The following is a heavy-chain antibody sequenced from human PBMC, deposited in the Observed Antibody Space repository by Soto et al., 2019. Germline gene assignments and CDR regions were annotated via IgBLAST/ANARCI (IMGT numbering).Heavy chain of an antibody. V-gene: IGHV1-69*01. CDR3: ARDSPDCSGGSCYSDYYDGMDV. CDR1: GGTFSSYA. D-gene: IGHD2-15*01. J-gene: IGHJ6*02. Sequence: QVQLVQSGAEVKKPGSSVKVSCKASGGTFSSYAISWVRQAPGQGLEWMGGIIPIFGTANYAQKFHGRVTITADESTSTAYMELSSLRSEDTDVYYCARDSPDCSGGSCYSDYYDGMDVWGQGTTVTVSS. CDR2: IIPIFGTA.